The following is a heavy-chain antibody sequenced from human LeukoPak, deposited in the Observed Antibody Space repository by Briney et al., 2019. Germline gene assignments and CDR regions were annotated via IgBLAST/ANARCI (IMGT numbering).Heavy chain of an antibody. CDR3: TLRTDY. Sequence: GGSLRLSCAASGFTFDKYAMTWVRQAPGKGLEWVSVISANGHNTYYVDSVKGRFTISRDNFKNMMYLQMDSLRVEDTAVYYCTLRTDYWGQGILVSVSS. V-gene: IGHV3-23*01. CDR1: GFTFDKYA. CDR2: ISANGHNT. J-gene: IGHJ4*01.